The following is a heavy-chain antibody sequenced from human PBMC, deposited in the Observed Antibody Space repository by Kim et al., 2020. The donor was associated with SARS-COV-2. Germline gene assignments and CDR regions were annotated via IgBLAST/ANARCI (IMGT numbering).Heavy chain of an antibody. Sequence: SQTLSLTCAISGDSVSSNSAAWNWIRQSPSRGLEWLGRTHYRSKWYNDYAVSVKSRITINPDTSKNQFSLQLNSVTPEDTAVYYCARVSPGYCSGGSCDDYDLAETGLDPWGQGTLVTVSS. D-gene: IGHD2-15*01. CDR2: THYRSKWYN. V-gene: IGHV6-1*01. CDR3: ARVSPGYCSGGSCDDYDLAETGLDP. J-gene: IGHJ5*02. CDR1: GDSVSSNSAA.